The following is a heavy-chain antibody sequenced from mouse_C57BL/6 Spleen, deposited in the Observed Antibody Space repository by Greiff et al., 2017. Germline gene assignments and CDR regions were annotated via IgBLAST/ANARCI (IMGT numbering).Heavy chain of an antibody. J-gene: IGHJ2*01. CDR2: IDPETGGT. Sequence: QVPLQQSGAELVRPGASVTLSCKASGYTFTDYELHWVKPTPVHGLEWIGAIDPETGGTAYNQKFKGKAILTADKSSSTAYMELRSLTSEDSAVYYCTRGGFITTEPGYFDYWGQGTTLTVSS. CDR1: GYTFTDYE. D-gene: IGHD1-1*01. V-gene: IGHV1-15*01. CDR3: TRGGFITTEPGYFDY.